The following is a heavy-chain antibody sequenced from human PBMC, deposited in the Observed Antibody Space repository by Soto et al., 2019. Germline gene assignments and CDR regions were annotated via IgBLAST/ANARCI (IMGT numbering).Heavy chain of an antibody. CDR1: GYGFASYA. CDR2: ISAYNGDT. Sequence: ASVKVSCKTYGYGFASYAFNWVRQAPGQGLEWMGWISAYNGDTNYAQNLQGRVTMTTDTSSSTAYMELSSLRSDDTAVYYCAASAEYSSSSRFDYWGQGTLVTVSS. CDR3: AASAEYSSSSRFDY. J-gene: IGHJ4*02. D-gene: IGHD6-6*01. V-gene: IGHV1-18*01.